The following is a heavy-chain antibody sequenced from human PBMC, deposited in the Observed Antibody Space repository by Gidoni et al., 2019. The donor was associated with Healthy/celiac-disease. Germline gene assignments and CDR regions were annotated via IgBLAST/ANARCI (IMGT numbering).Heavy chain of an antibody. CDR1: GFTFSSYG. CDR2: RWYDGSNK. CDR3: ARGWVISGPGAFDI. J-gene: IGHJ3*02. Sequence: QVQLVESGGGVVQPGRSLRLSCPASGFTFSSYGMHWVRQAPGKGLEWVAVRWYDGSNKYYADAVKGRFTISRDNSKNTLYLQMNSLRAEDTAVYYCARGWVISGPGAFDIWGQGTMVTVSS. V-gene: IGHV3-33*01. D-gene: IGHD3-22*01.